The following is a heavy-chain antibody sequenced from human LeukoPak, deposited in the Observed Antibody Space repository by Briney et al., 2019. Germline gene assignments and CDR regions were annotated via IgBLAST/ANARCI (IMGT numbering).Heavy chain of an antibody. CDR2: IYYSGST. J-gene: IGHJ4*02. Sequence: SETLSLTCAVSGYSISSGYYWGWIRQPPGKRLEWIGSIYYSGSTHYNPSLKSRVTISVDTSKNQFSLRLSSVTAAGTAVYYCARNDSSGYFDYWGQGTLVTVSS. CDR3: ARNDSSGYFDY. D-gene: IGHD3-22*01. CDR1: GYSISSGYY. V-gene: IGHV4-38-2*01.